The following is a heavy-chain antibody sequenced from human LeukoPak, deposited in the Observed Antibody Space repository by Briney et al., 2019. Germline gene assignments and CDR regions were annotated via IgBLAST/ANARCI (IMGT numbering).Heavy chain of an antibody. J-gene: IGHJ5*02. Sequence: PSETLSLTCAVYGGSFSGYYWSWIRQPPGKGLEWIGEINHSGSTNYNPSLKSRVTISVDTSKNQFSLKLSSVTAADTAVYYCAGGLTWTWVMTTVTTRWFDPWGQGTLVTVSS. CDR2: INHSGST. D-gene: IGHD4-11*01. CDR1: GGSFSGYY. V-gene: IGHV4-34*01. CDR3: AGGLTWTWVMTTVTTRWFDP.